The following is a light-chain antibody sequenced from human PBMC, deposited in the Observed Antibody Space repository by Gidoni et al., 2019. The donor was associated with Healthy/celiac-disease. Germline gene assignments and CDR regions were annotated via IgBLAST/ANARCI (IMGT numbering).Light chain of an antibody. J-gene: IGLJ2*01. CDR3: STWDYSLSAVV. Sequence: PSGIPARFSGSKSGTTASLTISGLQPEDEADYYCSTWDYSLSAVVFGGGTKLTVL. V-gene: IGLV1-44*01.